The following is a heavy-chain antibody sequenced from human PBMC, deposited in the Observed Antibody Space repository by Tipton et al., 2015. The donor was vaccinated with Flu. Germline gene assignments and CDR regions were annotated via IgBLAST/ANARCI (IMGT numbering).Heavy chain of an antibody. V-gene: IGHV4-34*01. D-gene: IGHD4-11*01. CDR2: INHSGST. CDR3: ARRDYSNYVSDPKSRFDP. J-gene: IGHJ5*02. CDR1: GGSFSGYY. Sequence: TLSLTCSVSGGSFSGYYWTWIRQPPGKGLEWIGEINHSGSTHYNSSLKSRVTMSVDTSKNQFSLNMRSVTAADMAVYYCARRDYSNYVSDPKSRFDPWGQGTLVAVSS.